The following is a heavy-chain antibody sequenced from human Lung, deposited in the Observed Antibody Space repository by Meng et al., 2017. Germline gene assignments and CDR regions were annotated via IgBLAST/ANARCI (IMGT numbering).Heavy chain of an antibody. D-gene: IGHD2-15*01. CDR2: IKSKPDGETI. CDR1: VFTFSNAY. Sequence: VELVESGGGWVKPGASLRLSCEVSVFTFSNAYMTWVRQVPGKRLEWVGRIKSKPDGETIDYAAPVKGRFTISRDDSRNTVYLQMNSLKTEDTAVYYCSGHIDYWGQGTLVTVSS. V-gene: IGHV3-15*01. CDR3: SGHIDY. J-gene: IGHJ4*02.